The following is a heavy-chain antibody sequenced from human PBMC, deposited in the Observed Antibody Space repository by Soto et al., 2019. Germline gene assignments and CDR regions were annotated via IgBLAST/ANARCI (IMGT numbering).Heavy chain of an antibody. CDR3: AKVGDVYNSFFDY. V-gene: IGHV3-30*18. CDR1: GFSFSSYG. D-gene: IGHD1-26*01. J-gene: IGHJ4*02. Sequence: QVQLVESGGGVVQPGRSLRLSCAASGFSFSSYGMHWVRQAPGKGLEWVAVISSDGNEEYYADSVKGRFAISRDQSKSTLYLQMNSLTGEDTALYYCAKVGDVYNSFFDYWGQGTLVTVSS. CDR2: ISSDGNEE.